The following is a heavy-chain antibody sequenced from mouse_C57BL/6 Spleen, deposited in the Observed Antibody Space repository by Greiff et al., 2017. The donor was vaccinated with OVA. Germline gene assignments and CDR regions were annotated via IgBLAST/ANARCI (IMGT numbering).Heavy chain of an antibody. CDR3: ARDDYEDYFDY. Sequence: EVKLQESGPGLVKPSQSLSLTCSVTGYSITSGYYWNWIRQFPGNKLEWMGYISYDGSNNYNPSLKNRISITRDTSKNQFFLKLNSVTTEDTATYYCARDDYEDYFDYWGQGTTLTVSS. D-gene: IGHD2-4*01. CDR1: GYSITSGYY. CDR2: ISYDGSN. J-gene: IGHJ2*01. V-gene: IGHV3-6*01.